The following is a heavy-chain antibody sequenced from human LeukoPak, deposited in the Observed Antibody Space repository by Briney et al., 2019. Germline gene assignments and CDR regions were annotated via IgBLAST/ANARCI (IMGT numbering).Heavy chain of an antibody. CDR3: AKDSIAAAGTTYYFDY. Sequence: PGGSLRLSCAASGFSISSYAMSWVRQAPGKGLEWVSAISGSGGSTYYADSVKGRFTISRDNSKNTLYLQMNSLRAEDTAVYYCAKDSIAAAGTTYYFDYWGQGTLVTVSS. J-gene: IGHJ4*02. CDR1: GFSISSYA. CDR2: ISGSGGST. D-gene: IGHD6-13*01. V-gene: IGHV3-23*01.